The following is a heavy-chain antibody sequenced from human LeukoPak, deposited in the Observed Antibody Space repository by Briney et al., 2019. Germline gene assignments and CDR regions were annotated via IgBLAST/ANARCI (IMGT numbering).Heavy chain of an antibody. CDR1: GGSISSSSYY. CDR3: ARRSSWSTSPFDP. CDR2: IYYSGST. D-gene: IGHD6-13*01. J-gene: IGHJ5*02. Sequence: SETLSLTCTVSGGSISSSSYYWGWIRQPPGKGLEWIGSIYYSGSTYYNPSLKSRVTISVDRSKNQFSLKLSSVTAADTAVYYCARRSSWSTSPFDPWGQGTLVTVSS. V-gene: IGHV4-39*07.